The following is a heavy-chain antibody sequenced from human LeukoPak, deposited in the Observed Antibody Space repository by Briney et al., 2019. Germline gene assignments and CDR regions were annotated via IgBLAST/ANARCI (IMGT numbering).Heavy chain of an antibody. Sequence: SVKVSCKASGGPFSSYAISWVRQAPGQGLEWMGGIIPIFGTANYAQKFQGRVTITADESTSTAYMELSSLRSEDTAVYYCARHDYIVVVPAVYYYYYMDVWGEGTTVTVSS. CDR2: IIPIFGTA. J-gene: IGHJ6*03. V-gene: IGHV1-69*01. CDR3: ARHDYIVVVPAVYYYYYMDV. CDR1: GGPFSSYA. D-gene: IGHD2-2*01.